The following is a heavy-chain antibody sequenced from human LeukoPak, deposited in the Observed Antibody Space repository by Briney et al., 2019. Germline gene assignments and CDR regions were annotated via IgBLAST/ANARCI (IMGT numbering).Heavy chain of an antibody. D-gene: IGHD1-26*01. CDR1: EGTYSSYA. Sequence: SVKVSRKASEGTYSSYAISWVRQAPGQGLEWMGGIIPIFGTANYAQKFQGRVTITADKSTSTAYMELSSLRSEDTAVYYCASDKVGINWFDPWGQGTLVTVSS. V-gene: IGHV1-69*06. CDR2: IIPIFGTA. J-gene: IGHJ5*02. CDR3: ASDKVGINWFDP.